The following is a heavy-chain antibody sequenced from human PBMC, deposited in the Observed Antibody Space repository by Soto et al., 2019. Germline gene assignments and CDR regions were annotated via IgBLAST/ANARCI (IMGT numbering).Heavy chain of an antibody. CDR2: INAGNGNT. V-gene: IGHV1-3*01. Sequence: ASVKVSCKASGYTFTSYGISWVRQAPGQRREWMGWINAGNGNTKYSQKFQGRVTITRDTSASTAYMELSSLRSEDTAVYYCARGKGYQPNWFDPWGQGTMVTVSS. CDR1: GYTFTSYG. D-gene: IGHD2-2*01. CDR3: ARGKGYQPNWFDP. J-gene: IGHJ5*02.